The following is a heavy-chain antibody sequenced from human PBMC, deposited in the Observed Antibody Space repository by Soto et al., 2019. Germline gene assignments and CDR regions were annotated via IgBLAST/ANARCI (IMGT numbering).Heavy chain of an antibody. J-gene: IGHJ4*02. CDR1: GFTFSDYY. CDR3: ARAGDTVTTTYYFDY. CDR2: ISSSSSYT. V-gene: IGHV3-11*06. Sequence: PGGSLRLSXAASGFTFSDYYMSWIRQAPGKGLEWVSYISSSSSYTNYADSVKGRFTISRDNSKNTLYLQMNSLRAEDTAVYYCARAGDTVTTTYYFDYWGQGTLVTVSS. D-gene: IGHD4-17*01.